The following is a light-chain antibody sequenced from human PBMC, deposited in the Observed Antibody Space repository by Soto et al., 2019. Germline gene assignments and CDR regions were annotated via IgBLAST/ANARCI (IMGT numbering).Light chain of an antibody. J-gene: IGKJ1*01. Sequence: EIVLTQSPATLSLSPGERATLSCRASQSVSSYLAWYQQKPGQAPRLLIYDASNRATGIVARFSGSGSGTDFSLTISSLEPEDFAVYYCQQRSSWPWTFGQGTKVEIK. CDR1: QSVSSY. CDR2: DAS. V-gene: IGKV3-11*01. CDR3: QQRSSWPWT.